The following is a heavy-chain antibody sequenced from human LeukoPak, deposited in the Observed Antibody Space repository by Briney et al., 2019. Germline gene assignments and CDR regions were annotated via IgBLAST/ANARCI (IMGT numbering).Heavy chain of an antibody. CDR2: IYYSGST. D-gene: IGHD2-15*01. Sequence: PSETLFLTCTVSGGSISSSSYYWGWIRQPPGRGLEWIGNIYYSGSTYYNPSLKSRVTISVDTSKNQFSLKLSSVTAADTAVYYCARAEYCSGGSCYDYWGQGTLVTVSS. V-gene: IGHV4-39*07. CDR1: GGSISSSSYY. CDR3: ARAEYCSGGSCYDY. J-gene: IGHJ4*02.